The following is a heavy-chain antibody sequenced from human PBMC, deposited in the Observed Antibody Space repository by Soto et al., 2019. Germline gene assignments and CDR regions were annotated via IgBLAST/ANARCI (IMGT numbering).Heavy chain of an antibody. CDR1: GGSFSGYY. V-gene: IGHV4-34*01. Sequence: PSETLSLTCAVYGGSFSGYYWSWVRQPPGKGLEWIGEINHSGSTNYNPALKSRVTISVDTSKNQFSLKLSSVTAADTAVYYCARPITIFGVVIPWFDPWCQGTLVTVSS. CDR2: INHSGST. J-gene: IGHJ5*02. D-gene: IGHD3-3*01. CDR3: ARPITIFGVVIPWFDP.